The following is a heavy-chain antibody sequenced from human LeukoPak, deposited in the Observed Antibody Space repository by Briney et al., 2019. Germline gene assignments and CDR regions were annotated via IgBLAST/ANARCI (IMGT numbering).Heavy chain of an antibody. CDR2: IHPSTGNP. J-gene: IGHJ4*02. Sequence: ASVKVSCKASGYSFTNYAMNWVRQAPGQGLEWMGWIHPSTGNPTYAQGFTGRFVFSLDTSVSTAYLQISTLKPEDTAVYYCASFGAHSFDYWGQGTLVTVSS. CDR1: GYSFTNYA. D-gene: IGHD3-10*01. V-gene: IGHV7-4-1*02. CDR3: ASFGAHSFDY.